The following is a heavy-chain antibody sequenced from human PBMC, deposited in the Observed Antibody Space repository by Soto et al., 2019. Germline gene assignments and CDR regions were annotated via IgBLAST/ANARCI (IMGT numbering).Heavy chain of an antibody. CDR2: INSDGIVT. CDR1: GFSFNTYW. V-gene: IGHV3-74*01. Sequence: EVQLVESGGRLVQPGGSLRLSCAASGFSFNTYWMHWVRQAPGKGPVWVSRINSDGIVTDYAGSVKGRFTISRDNAKNTLYLQMNSREAEDTAVYYCGGAMTSVGATSKGDYWGQGTLVTVSS. J-gene: IGHJ4*02. CDR3: GGAMTSVGATSKGDY. D-gene: IGHD1-26*01.